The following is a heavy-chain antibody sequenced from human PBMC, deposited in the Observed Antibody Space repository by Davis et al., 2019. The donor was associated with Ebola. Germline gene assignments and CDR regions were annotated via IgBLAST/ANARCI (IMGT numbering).Heavy chain of an antibody. Sequence: GESLKISCKGSGYSFTSYWINWVRQMPGKGLEWMGRIDPSDSYANYSPSFQGHVTISADKSISTAYLQWSSLKASDTAMYYCARHLVYCSGGSCHYYYYGMDVWGQGTTVTVSS. CDR3: ARHLVYCSGGSCHYYYYGMDV. D-gene: IGHD2-15*01. CDR1: GYSFTSYW. J-gene: IGHJ6*02. V-gene: IGHV5-10-1*01. CDR2: IDPSDSYA.